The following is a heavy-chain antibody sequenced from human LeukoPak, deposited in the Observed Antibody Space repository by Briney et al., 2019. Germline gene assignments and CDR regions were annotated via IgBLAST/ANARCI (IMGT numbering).Heavy chain of an antibody. CDR3: VTQISGWVY. CDR1: GFTFSDLA. Sequence: WGSLRLSCSAFGFTFSDLAMHWVRQAPGKGLEYVSGISRNGDSTYYADSVKGRFTISRDNSKNTLYLQMSSLKPEDTAVYYCVTQISGWVYWGQGTLVTVST. D-gene: IGHD6-25*01. CDR2: ISRNGDST. V-gene: IGHV3-64D*06. J-gene: IGHJ4*02.